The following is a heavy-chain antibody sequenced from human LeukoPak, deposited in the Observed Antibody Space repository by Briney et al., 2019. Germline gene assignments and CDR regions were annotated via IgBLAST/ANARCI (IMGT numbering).Heavy chain of an antibody. CDR1: GGSISSGDYY. CDR3: ARWCYYDSSGYSARFDY. V-gene: IGHV4-30-4*01. Sequence: PSETLSLTCTVSGGSISSGDYYWSWIRQPPGKGLEWIGYIYYSGSTYYNPSLKSRVTITVDTFKNQFSLKLSSVTAADTAVYYCARWCYYDSSGYSARFDYWGQGTLVTVSS. CDR2: IYYSGST. J-gene: IGHJ4*02. D-gene: IGHD3-22*01.